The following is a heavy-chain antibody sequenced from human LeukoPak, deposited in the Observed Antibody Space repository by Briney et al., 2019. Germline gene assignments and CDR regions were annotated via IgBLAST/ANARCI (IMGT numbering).Heavy chain of an antibody. D-gene: IGHD6-13*01. J-gene: IGHJ4*02. V-gene: IGHV3-21*01. CDR2: ISSSSSYI. CDR1: GFTFSSYS. Sequence: PGGSLRLSCAASGFTFSSYSMNWVRQAPGKGLEWVSSISSSSSYISYADSVKGRFTISRDNAKNSLYLQMNSLRAEDTAVYYCARDRYSSSWSHDYWGQGTLVTVSS. CDR3: ARDRYSSSWSHDY.